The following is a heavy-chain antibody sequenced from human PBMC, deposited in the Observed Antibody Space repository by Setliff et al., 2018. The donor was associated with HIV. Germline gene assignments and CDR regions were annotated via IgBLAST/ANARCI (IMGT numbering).Heavy chain of an antibody. CDR3: ARDHVSDFDY. CDR2: ISSNSSTI. D-gene: IGHD2-8*01. V-gene: IGHV3-48*04. Sequence: GESLKISCAASGFTFSSYSMNWVRQAPGKGLEWVSYISSNSSTIYYADSVKGRFTISRDNAKNSLYLQMNSLRAEDTAVYYCARDHVSDFDYWGQGTLVTVSS. J-gene: IGHJ4*02. CDR1: GFTFSSYS.